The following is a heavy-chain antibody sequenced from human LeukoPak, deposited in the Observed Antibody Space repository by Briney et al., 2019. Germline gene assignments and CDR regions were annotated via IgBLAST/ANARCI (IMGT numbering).Heavy chain of an antibody. CDR1: GGSISSYY. D-gene: IGHD3-22*01. V-gene: IGHV4-59*08. CDR3: ARQNLYYYDSSGYYYFDY. CDR2: VYYSGST. Sequence: SATLSLTCTVSGGSISSYYWSWIRQPPGKGLEWIGYVYYSGSTNYNPSLKSRVTISVDTSKNQFSLKLSSVTAADTAVYYCARQNLYYYDSSGYYYFDYWGQGTLVTVSS. J-gene: IGHJ4*02.